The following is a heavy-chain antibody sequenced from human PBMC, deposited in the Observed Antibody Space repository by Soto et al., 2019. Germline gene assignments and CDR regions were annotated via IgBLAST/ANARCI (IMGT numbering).Heavy chain of an antibody. V-gene: IGHV1-8*01. CDR3: ARRGYSSSWYYYYYYCMDV. CDR1: GYTFTSYD. CDR2: MNPNSGNT. Sequence: QVQLVQSGAEVKKPGASVKVSCKASGYTFTSYDINWVRQATGQGLEWMGWMNPNSGNTGYAQTLQGRVATTSNTSISTAYLQLSSLRSEDTAVYYCARRGYSSSWYYYYYYCMDVWGQGTTVTVSS. D-gene: IGHD6-13*01. J-gene: IGHJ6*02.